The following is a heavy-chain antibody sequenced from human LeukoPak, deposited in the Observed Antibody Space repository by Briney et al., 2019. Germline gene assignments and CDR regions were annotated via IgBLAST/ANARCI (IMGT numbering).Heavy chain of an antibody. D-gene: IGHD1-26*01. CDR1: GDSVSSNSAT. CDR2: TYYRTKWYN. V-gene: IGHV6-1*01. J-gene: IGHJ4*02. Sequence: SQTLSLTCAISGDSVSSNSATWDWIRQSPSRGLEWLGRTYYRTKWYNDYAVSVKSRITINPDTSKNQFSLHLNSVTPEDTAVYYCARVGRSGTDYEYWGQGTLVTVSS. CDR3: ARVGRSGTDYEY.